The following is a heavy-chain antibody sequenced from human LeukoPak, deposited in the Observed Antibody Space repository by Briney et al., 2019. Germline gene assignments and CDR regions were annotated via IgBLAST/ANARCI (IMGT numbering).Heavy chain of an antibody. J-gene: IGHJ3*02. CDR3: ARDDSSGYYQDAFDI. V-gene: IGHV1-46*01. D-gene: IGHD3-22*01. Sequence: ASVKVSCKASGYTFTSYYMHWVRQAPGQGLEWMGTINPSGGSTSYAQKFQGRVTMTRDMSTSTVYMELSSLRSEDTAVYYCARDDSSGYYQDAFDIWGQGTMVTVSS. CDR1: GYTFTSYY. CDR2: INPSGGST.